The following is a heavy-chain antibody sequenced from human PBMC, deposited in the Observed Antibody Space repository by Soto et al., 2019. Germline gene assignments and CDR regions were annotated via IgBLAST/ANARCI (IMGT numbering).Heavy chain of an antibody. CDR1: GFTFSSYW. CDR2: INSDGSST. V-gene: IGHV3-74*01. J-gene: IGHJ5*02. CDR3: ARCPVPAAMTSQYNWFDP. D-gene: IGHD2-2*01. Sequence: GGSLRLSCAASGFTFSSYWMHWVRQAPGKGLVWVSRINSDGSSTSYADSVKGRFTISRDNAKNTLYLQMNSLRAEDTAVYYCARCPVPAAMTSQYNWFDPWGQGTLVTVSS.